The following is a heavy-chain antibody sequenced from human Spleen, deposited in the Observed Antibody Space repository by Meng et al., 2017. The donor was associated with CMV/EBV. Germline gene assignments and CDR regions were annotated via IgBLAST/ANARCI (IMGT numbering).Heavy chain of an antibody. J-gene: IGHJ5*02. CDR1: GGYFGGYD. D-gene: IGHD3-3*01. Sequence: LSRTCGGYGGYFGGYDWSWIRQPPGKGLEWIGEINQSGSTNYNPSLKSRVTISVDTSKSQFSLKLSSVTAADTAVYYCARAIYGFDPWGQGTLVTVSS. V-gene: IGHV4-34*01. CDR2: INQSGST. CDR3: ARAIYGFDP.